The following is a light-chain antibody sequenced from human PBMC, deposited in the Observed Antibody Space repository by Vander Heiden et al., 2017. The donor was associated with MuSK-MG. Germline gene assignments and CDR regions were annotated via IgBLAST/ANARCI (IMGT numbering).Light chain of an antibody. CDR3: LVWDKSRDRGV. CDR1: NIESKS. Sequence: SYVVTQPPSVSVAPGKTASITCGGNNIESKSVHWYQQKPGQAPVVVIFYDTDRLSGIPERVSGSNSGNTATLSISRVEAGDEADYYCLVWDKSRDRGVFGGGTKLTVL. CDR2: YDT. J-gene: IGLJ3*02. V-gene: IGLV3-21*04.